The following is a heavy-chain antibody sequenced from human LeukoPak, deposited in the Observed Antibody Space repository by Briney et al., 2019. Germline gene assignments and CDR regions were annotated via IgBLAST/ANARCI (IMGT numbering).Heavy chain of an antibody. D-gene: IGHD1-1*01. J-gene: IGHJ4*02. Sequence: PGGSLRLSCAASGFTFSSYGMHWVRQAPGKGLEWVAVISYDGSNKYYADSVKGRFTISRDNSKNTLYLQMNSLRAEDTAVYYCAKDMNWNDLDYWGQGTLVTVSS. CDR1: GFTFSSYG. CDR3: AKDMNWNDLDY. CDR2: ISYDGSNK. V-gene: IGHV3-30*18.